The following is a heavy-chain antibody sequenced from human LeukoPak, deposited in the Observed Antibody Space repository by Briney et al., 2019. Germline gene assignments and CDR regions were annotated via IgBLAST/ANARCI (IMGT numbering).Heavy chain of an antibody. D-gene: IGHD6-13*01. CDR2: ISSSGSTI. J-gene: IGHJ4*02. Sequence: PGGSLRLSCAASGFTFSGYEMNWVRQAPGKGLEWVSYISSSGSTIYYADSVKGRFTISRDNAKNSLYLQMNSLRAEDTAVYYCAREYSSSWYPYFDYWGQGTLVTVSS. CDR1: GFTFSGYE. CDR3: AREYSSSWYPYFDY. V-gene: IGHV3-48*03.